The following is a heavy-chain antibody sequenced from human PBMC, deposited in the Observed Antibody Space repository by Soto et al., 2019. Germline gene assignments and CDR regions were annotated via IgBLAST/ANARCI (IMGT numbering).Heavy chain of an antibody. V-gene: IGHV3-23*01. CDR2: ISGSGGST. D-gene: IGHD4-17*01. J-gene: IGHJ4*02. CDR3: ARPTSFYGDYVAYHFDY. Sequence: GGSLRLSCAASGFTFSSYAMSWVRQAPGKGLEWVSAISGSGGSTYYADSVKGRFTISRDNSKNTLYLQMNSLRAEDTAVYYCARPTSFYGDYVAYHFDYWGQGTLVTVSS. CDR1: GFTFSSYA.